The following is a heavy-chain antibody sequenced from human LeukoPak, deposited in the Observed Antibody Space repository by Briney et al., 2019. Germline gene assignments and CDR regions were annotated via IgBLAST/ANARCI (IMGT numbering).Heavy chain of an antibody. V-gene: IGHV4-34*01. J-gene: IGHJ6*02. Sequence: SETLSLTCAVYGGSFSGYYWSWIRQPPGKGLEWIGEINHSGSTNYNPSLKSRVTISVDTSKNQFSLKLSSVTAADTAVYYCARSSSWYSGLMDVWGQGTTVTVSS. CDR1: GGSFSGYY. CDR2: INHSGST. D-gene: IGHD6-13*01. CDR3: ARSSSWYSGLMDV.